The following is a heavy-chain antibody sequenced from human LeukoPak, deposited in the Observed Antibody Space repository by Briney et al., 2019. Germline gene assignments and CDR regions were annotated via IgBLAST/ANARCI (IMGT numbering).Heavy chain of an antibody. CDR3: AKDWLGMCSGHLDY. J-gene: IGHJ4*02. Sequence: GGSLRLSCAASGFTFSSYAMSWVRQAPGKGLEWVSAISGSGGSTYYADSVKGRFTISRDSSKNTLYLQMNSLRAGDTAVYYCAKDWLGMCSGHLDYWGQGTQVTVSS. CDR1: GFTFSSYA. CDR2: ISGSGGST. V-gene: IGHV3-23*01. D-gene: IGHD3-22*01.